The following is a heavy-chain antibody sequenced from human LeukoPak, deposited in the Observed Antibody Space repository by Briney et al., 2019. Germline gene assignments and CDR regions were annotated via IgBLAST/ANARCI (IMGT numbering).Heavy chain of an antibody. J-gene: IGHJ4*02. CDR1: GYTFTGYY. CDR2: INPNSGGS. D-gene: IGHD3-22*01. V-gene: IGHV1-2*06. Sequence: ASVKVSCKASGYTFTGYYMHWVRQAPGQGLEWMGRINPNSGGSNYAQKFQGRVTMTRDTSISTAYMELSRLRSDDTAVYYCARDGRYYYDSSGNNWGQGTLVTVSS. CDR3: ARDGRYYYDSSGNN.